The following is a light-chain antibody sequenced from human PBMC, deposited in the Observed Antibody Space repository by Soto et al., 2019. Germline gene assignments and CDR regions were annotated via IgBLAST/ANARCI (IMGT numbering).Light chain of an antibody. Sequence: EIVLTQSPGTLSLSPGERATLSCRASQSVSSSFLAWYQQKPGQAPRLLIYGASSRATGIPDRFSGSGSGTDFTLTISRLEPEDVPAYYYQQYGSSPLTFGGGTKVEIK. CDR3: QQYGSSPLT. J-gene: IGKJ4*01. CDR1: QSVSSSF. V-gene: IGKV3-20*01. CDR2: GAS.